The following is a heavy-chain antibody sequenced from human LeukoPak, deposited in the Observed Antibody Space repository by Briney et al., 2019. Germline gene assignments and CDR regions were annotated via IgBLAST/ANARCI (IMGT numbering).Heavy chain of an antibody. CDR2: ISTYNSNT. V-gene: IGHV1-18*01. Sequence: ASAKVSCKASGYTFSTYGITWVRQAPGQGLEWMGWISTYNSNTKYEQKFQGRVTMTTDTPTRTVHMELRSLGSDDTAVYYCTRVWLGNGLDIWGQGTMVTVSS. CDR1: GYTFSTYG. D-gene: IGHD6-19*01. J-gene: IGHJ3*02. CDR3: TRVWLGNGLDI.